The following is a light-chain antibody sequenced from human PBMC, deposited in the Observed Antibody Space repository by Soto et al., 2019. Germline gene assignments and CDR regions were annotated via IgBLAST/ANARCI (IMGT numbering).Light chain of an antibody. J-gene: IGKJ4*01. V-gene: IGKV3-11*01. CDR1: QCVSSY. Sequence: EIVLTQSTATLSLSPGERATLSCRASQCVSSYLAWYQQKPGQAPRLLIYDASNRATGIPARFSGSGSGTDFTLTISSPDPEELAVYYCQQRSDWPLTFGGGTKVEIK. CDR2: DAS. CDR3: QQRSDWPLT.